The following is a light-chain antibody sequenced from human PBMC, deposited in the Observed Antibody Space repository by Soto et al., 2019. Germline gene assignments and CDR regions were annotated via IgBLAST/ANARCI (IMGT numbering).Light chain of an antibody. CDR2: AAF. CDR3: HQHGPVPYT. J-gene: IGKJ2*01. CDR1: QSVGSNA. V-gene: IGKV3-20*01. Sequence: ENVLTQSPGTLVLSPGDRATHSCRASQSVGSNAVVWFQQKPGQAPRLLIYAAFTRATGIPDRFSGSGSGTDFTLTINRLEPEDFAVYYYHQHGPVPYTFGQGTKLEIK.